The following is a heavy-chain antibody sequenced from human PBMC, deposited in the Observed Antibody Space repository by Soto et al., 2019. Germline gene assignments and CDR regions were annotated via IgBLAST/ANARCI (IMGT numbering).Heavy chain of an antibody. Sequence: PSETLSLTCTVSSGSISSSSYYWGWIRQPPGKGLEWIGSIYYSGSTYYNPSLKSRVTIPVDTSKNQFSLKLSSVTAADTAVYYCARKLRFLEWGNWFDPWGQGTLVTVSS. V-gene: IGHV4-39*01. CDR1: SGSISSSSYY. J-gene: IGHJ5*02. CDR3: ARKLRFLEWGNWFDP. D-gene: IGHD3-3*01. CDR2: IYYSGST.